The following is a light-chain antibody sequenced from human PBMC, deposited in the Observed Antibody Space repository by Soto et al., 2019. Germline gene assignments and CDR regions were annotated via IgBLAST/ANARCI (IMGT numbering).Light chain of an antibody. Sequence: DIQMTQSPSTLSASVGDRVTITCRASQSIGTWLAWYQHRPGKAPSLLIYDASTLRSGVPSRFSGSGSGTEFTLTISSLQADDFATYYCQQSGTYPLTFGQGTRLDIK. CDR3: QQSGTYPLT. CDR1: QSIGTW. J-gene: IGKJ5*01. V-gene: IGKV1-5*01. CDR2: DAS.